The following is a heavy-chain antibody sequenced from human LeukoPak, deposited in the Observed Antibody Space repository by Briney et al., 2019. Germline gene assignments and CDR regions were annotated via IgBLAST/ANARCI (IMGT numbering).Heavy chain of an antibody. V-gene: IGHV3-7*01. CDR3: ARPSLNSGSYFDY. CDR2: INQDESEK. Sequence: PGGSLRLSCAASGFTFSTYWMSWVRQTPEKGLEWVANINQDESEKKYVDSVKGRFTISRDNARNSLSLQMNSLRAEDTAVYYCARPSLNSGSYFDYWGQGTLVTVSS. CDR1: GFTFSTYW. J-gene: IGHJ4*02. D-gene: IGHD1-26*01.